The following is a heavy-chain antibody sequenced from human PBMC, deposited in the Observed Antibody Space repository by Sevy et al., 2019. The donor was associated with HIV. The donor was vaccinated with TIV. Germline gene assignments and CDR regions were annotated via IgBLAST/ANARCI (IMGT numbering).Heavy chain of an antibody. V-gene: IGHV1-69*13. Sequence: ASVKVSCKASGGTFSSYAISWVRQAPGQGLEWMGGIIPIFGTANYAQKFQGRVTITANESTSTAYMVLSSLGSEDTAVYYCARDSKYYYDSSGYYFDYWGQGTLVTVSS. CDR1: GGTFSSYA. CDR2: IIPIFGTA. J-gene: IGHJ4*02. D-gene: IGHD3-22*01. CDR3: ARDSKYYYDSSGYYFDY.